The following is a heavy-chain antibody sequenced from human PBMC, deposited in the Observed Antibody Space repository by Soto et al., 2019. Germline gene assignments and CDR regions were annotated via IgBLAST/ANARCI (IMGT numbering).Heavy chain of an antibody. J-gene: IGHJ4*02. CDR3: TTDSDTAMVPTGY. V-gene: IGHV3-74*01. CDR2: INSDGSST. Sequence: PGGSLRLSCAASGFTFSSYWMHWVRQAPGKGLVWVSRINSDGSSTTYADSVKGRFTISRDNAKNTLYLQMNSLKTEDTAVYYCTTDSDTAMVPTGYWGQGTLVTVSS. CDR1: GFTFSSYW. D-gene: IGHD5-18*01.